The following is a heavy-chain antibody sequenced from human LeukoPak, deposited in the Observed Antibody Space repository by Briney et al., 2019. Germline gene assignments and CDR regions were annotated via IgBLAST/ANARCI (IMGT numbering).Heavy chain of an antibody. CDR1: GFTLGTFD. Sequence: PGGSLRLSCAASGFTLGTFDMNWVRQAPGKGLEWVSSISTSSRYIYYRDSVKGRFTISRDDAKNSLYLQMNSLRVEDTAVYYCARADCRGSTCYVRRSWFDPWGQGTLVTVSS. CDR2: ISTSSRYI. J-gene: IGHJ5*02. D-gene: IGHD2-2*01. V-gene: IGHV3-21*01. CDR3: ARADCRGSTCYVRRSWFDP.